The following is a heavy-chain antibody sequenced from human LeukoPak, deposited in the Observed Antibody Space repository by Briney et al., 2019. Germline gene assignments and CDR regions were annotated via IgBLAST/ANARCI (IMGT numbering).Heavy chain of an antibody. CDR1: GFTFSRYA. CDR2: ISYDGSNK. J-gene: IGHJ4*02. Sequence: GGSLRLSCAASGFTFSRYAMHWVRQAPGKGLEWVAVISYDGSNKYYADSVKGRFTISRDNSKNTLYLQMNSLRAEDTAVYYCARELISGAFDYWGQGTLVTVSS. V-gene: IGHV3-30*04. D-gene: IGHD6-19*01. CDR3: ARELISGAFDY.